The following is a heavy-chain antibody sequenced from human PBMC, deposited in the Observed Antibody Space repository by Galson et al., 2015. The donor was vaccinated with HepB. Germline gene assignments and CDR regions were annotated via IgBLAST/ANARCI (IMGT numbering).Heavy chain of an antibody. CDR2: IIPILGIA. Sequence: SVKVSCKASGCTFSSYAISWVRQAPGQGLEWMGRIIPILGIANYAQKFQGRVTITADKSTSTAYMELSSLRSEDTAVYYCARDQDCGGDCYFNWFDHWGQGTLVTVSS. D-gene: IGHD2-21*02. J-gene: IGHJ5*02. V-gene: IGHV1-69*04. CDR3: ARDQDCGGDCYFNWFDH. CDR1: GCTFSSYA.